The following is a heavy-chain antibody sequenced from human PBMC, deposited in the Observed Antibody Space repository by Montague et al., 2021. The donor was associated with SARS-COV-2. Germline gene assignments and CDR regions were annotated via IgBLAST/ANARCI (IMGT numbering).Heavy chain of an antibody. J-gene: IGHJ6*03. CDR2: INNSGST. V-gene: IGHV4-34*01. Sequence: SETLSLTCAVYGGSFSGHYWSWIRQPPGEGLEWIGEINNSGSTNYNPSLKSRVTISVDTSKNQFSLKLHSVTAADTAVYYCARGRIEVSMTVVVLTGASYYMDVWGKGTTVTVSS. D-gene: IGHD2-2*01. CDR3: ARGRIEVSMTVVVLTGASYYMDV. CDR1: GGSFSGHY.